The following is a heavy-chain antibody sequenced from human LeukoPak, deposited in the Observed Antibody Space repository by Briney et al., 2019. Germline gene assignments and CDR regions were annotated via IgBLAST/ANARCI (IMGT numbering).Heavy chain of an antibody. V-gene: IGHV4-38-2*01. CDR2: VYHSGST. CDR3: ARIFEIDDYNNYDFDY. J-gene: IGHJ4*02. CDR1: GDFISRGYF. Sequence: SETLSLTCAVSGDFISRGYFWGWIRQPPGKGLEWIGSVYHSGSTHQNPSLKSRVTISVDTSKNHFSLKLSSVTAADTAVYYCARIFEIDDYNNYDFDYCGQGSLVTVSS. D-gene: IGHD4-11*01.